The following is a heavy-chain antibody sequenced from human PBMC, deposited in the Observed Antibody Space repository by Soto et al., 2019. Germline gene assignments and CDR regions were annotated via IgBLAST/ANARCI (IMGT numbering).Heavy chain of an antibody. CDR2: IKSKTDGGTT. Sequence: PGWSLRLSCAASGFTFSNAWMSWVRQAPGKGLEWVGLIKSKTDGGTTDYAAPVKGRFTISRDDSKNTLYLQMNSLKTEDTAVYYWATGGTSRGMDVWGQGTTATVSS. CDR3: ATGGTSRGMDV. CDR1: GFTFSNAW. J-gene: IGHJ6*02. V-gene: IGHV3-15*01.